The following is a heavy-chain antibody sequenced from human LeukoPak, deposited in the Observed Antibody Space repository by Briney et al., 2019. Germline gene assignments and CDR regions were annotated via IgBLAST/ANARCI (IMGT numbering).Heavy chain of an antibody. CDR3: ARTRFPYYRLSVADYYHMDV. CDR1: GGTFSNYV. J-gene: IGHJ6*03. V-gene: IGHV1-69*06. Sequence: EASVKVSCKASGGTFSNYVISWVRQAPGQGLEWMGGIIPIFGTTNYAQKFQGRVTTNADKSTSTVYIELSSLRSEDTAVYYCARTRFPYYRLSVADYYHMDVWGKGTTVTVSS. CDR2: IIPIFGTT. D-gene: IGHD3-10*01.